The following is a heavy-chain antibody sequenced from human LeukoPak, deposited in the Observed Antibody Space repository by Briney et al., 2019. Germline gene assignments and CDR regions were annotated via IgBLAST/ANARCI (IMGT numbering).Heavy chain of an antibody. Sequence: GGSLRLSCAVSGLTFSSSWMDWVRQAPGKGLEWVANIKQDGSEKYYVDSVKGRFTISRDNAKNSLYLQMNSLRAEDTAVYYCARFGGDYYDSSGYYYDTFDYWGQGTLVTVSS. CDR1: GLTFSSSW. V-gene: IGHV3-7*01. CDR3: ARFGGDYYDSSGYYYDTFDY. J-gene: IGHJ4*02. CDR2: IKQDGSEK. D-gene: IGHD3-22*01.